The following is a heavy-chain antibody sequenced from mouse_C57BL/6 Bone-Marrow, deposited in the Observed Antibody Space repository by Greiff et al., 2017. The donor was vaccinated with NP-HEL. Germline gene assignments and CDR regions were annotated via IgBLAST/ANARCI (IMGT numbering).Heavy chain of an antibody. CDR1: GFTFSDYG. J-gene: IGHJ2*01. Sequence: EVKLEESGGGLVQPGGSLKLSCAASGFTFSDYGMAWVRQAPRKGPEWVAFISNLAYSIYSADTVTGRFTISRENAKNTLYRERSSLRSEDTAMYYCARSQGRVYFAYWGQGTTLTVSS. V-gene: IGHV5-15*04. CDR2: ISNLAYSI. CDR3: ARSQGRVYFAY.